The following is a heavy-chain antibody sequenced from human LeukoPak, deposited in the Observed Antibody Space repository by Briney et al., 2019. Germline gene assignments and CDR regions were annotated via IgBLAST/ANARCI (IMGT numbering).Heavy chain of an antibody. J-gene: IGHJ4*02. D-gene: IGHD3-9*01. CDR3: ARLAEGWYFDWLLFDY. CDR2: IYYSGST. Sequence: SETLSLTCTVSGGSISSYYWSWIRQPPGKGLEWIGYIYYSGSTNYNPSLKSRVTISVDTSKNQFSLKLSSVTAADTAVYYCARLAEGWYFDWLLFDYWGQGTLVTVSS. V-gene: IGHV4-59*01. CDR1: GGSISSYY.